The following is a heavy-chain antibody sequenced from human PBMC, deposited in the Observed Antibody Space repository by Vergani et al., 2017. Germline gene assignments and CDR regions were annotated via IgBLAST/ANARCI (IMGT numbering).Heavy chain of an antibody. Sequence: EVQLVESGGGLVQPGGSLRLSCAASGFTFSSYCMHWVRQAPGKGLVCVSRINSDGSSTSYADSVKGRFPISRDNAKNTLYLQMNSLRAEDTAVYYCAREGVDIVATITTSIYYYYGMDVWGQGTTVTVSS. CDR1: GFTFSSYC. CDR3: AREGVDIVATITTSIYYYYGMDV. V-gene: IGHV3-74*01. J-gene: IGHJ6*02. D-gene: IGHD5-12*01. CDR2: INSDGSST.